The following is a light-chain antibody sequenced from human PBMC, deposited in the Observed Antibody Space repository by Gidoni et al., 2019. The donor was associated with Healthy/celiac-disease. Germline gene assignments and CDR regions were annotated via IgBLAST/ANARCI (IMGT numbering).Light chain of an antibody. Sequence: SYVLTQTPSESVAPGQTARITCGGKNIGSKSVHWYQQKPGQAPVLVVYDDSDRPSGIPERFSGSNSGNTATLTISRVEAGDEADYYCQVWDSSSDHVVFGGGTKLTVL. J-gene: IGLJ2*01. V-gene: IGLV3-21*02. CDR3: QVWDSSSDHVV. CDR2: DDS. CDR1: NIGSKS.